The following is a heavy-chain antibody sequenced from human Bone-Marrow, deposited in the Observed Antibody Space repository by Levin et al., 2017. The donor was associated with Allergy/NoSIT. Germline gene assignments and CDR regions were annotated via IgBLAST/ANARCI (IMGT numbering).Heavy chain of an antibody. V-gene: IGHV1-8*01. J-gene: IGHJ6*02. CDR1: GYTFTNYD. CDR3: ARGRLEYSSTSDHYFGMDV. CDR2: VNTNSRNT. Sequence: GASVKVSCKASGYTFTNYDINWVRQATGRGLEWMGWVNTNSRNTAYAQKFQGRVTLTRDTSTNTAYMELRSLDSDDTAVYYGARGRLEYSSTSDHYFGMDVWGQGTTVTVSS. D-gene: IGHD5-18*01.